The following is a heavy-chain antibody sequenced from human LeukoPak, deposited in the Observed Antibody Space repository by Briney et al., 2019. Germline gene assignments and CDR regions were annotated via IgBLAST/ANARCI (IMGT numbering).Heavy chain of an antibody. CDR1: GYTFTTYG. CDR2: MNPNSGNT. V-gene: IGHV1-8*02. CDR3: ARGNIAAAGSNYNWFDP. Sequence: ASVKVSCKTSGYTFTTYGIIWVRQAPGQGLEWMGWMNPNSGNTGYAQKFQGRVTMTRNTSISTAYMELSSLRSEDTAVYYCARGNIAAAGSNYNWFDPWGQGTLVTVSS. J-gene: IGHJ5*02. D-gene: IGHD6-13*01.